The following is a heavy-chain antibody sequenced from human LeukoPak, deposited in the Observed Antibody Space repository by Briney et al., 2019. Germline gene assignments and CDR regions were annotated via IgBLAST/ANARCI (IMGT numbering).Heavy chain of an antibody. CDR3: AKDRDV. CDR2: ISYDGSNK. Sequence: PGRSLRLSCAASGFTFSSYGMHWVRQAPGKGLEWVAVISYDGSNKYYADSVKGRFTISRDNSKNTLYLQMNSLRAEDTAVYYCAKDRDVWGQGTLVTVSS. CDR1: GFTFSSYG. J-gene: IGHJ4*02. V-gene: IGHV3-30*18. D-gene: IGHD3-10*01.